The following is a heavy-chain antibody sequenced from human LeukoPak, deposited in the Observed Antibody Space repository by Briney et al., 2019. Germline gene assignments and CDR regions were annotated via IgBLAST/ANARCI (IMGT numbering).Heavy chain of an antibody. CDR1: GGSFSGYY. V-gene: IGHV4-34*01. CDR3: ASQLGRVGY. CDR2: IYHSGST. Sequence: SETLSLTCAVYGGSFSGYYWSWIRQPPGKGLEWIGSIYHSGSTYYNPSPKSRVTISVDTSKNQFSLKLSSVTAADTAVYYCASQLGRVGYWGQGTLVTVSS. D-gene: IGHD1-1*01. J-gene: IGHJ4*02.